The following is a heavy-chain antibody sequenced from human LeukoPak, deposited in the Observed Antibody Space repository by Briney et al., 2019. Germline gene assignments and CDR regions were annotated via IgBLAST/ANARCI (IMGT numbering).Heavy chain of an antibody. V-gene: IGHV5-51*01. Sequence: GESLKISCQGSGYSFTSYWIGWVRQMPGKGLEWMGIIYPGDSDTRYSPSFQGQVTISADKSISTAYLQWSSLKASDTAMYYCARRGPHYDSPTDYWGQGTLVTVSS. J-gene: IGHJ4*02. CDR3: ARRGPHYDSPTDY. D-gene: IGHD3-3*01. CDR1: GYSFTSYW. CDR2: IYPGDSDT.